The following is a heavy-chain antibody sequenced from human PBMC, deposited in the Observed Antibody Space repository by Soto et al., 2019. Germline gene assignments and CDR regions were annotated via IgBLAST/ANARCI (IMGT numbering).Heavy chain of an antibody. CDR3: ARERIFGVVIISNYYYYGMDV. J-gene: IGHJ6*02. Sequence: ASVKVSCKASGYTFTSYYMHWVRQAPGQGLEWMGIINPSGGSTSYAQKFQGRVTMTRDTSTSTVYMELSSLRSEDTAVYYCARERIFGVVIISNYYYYGMDVWGQGTTVTVSS. V-gene: IGHV1-46*01. CDR1: GYTFTSYY. D-gene: IGHD3-3*01. CDR2: INPSGGST.